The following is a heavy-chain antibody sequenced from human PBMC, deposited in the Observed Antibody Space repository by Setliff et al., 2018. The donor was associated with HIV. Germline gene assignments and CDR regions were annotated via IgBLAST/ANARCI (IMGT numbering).Heavy chain of an antibody. Sequence: GESLKISCTASGFTFSASWMTWVRQAPGKGLEWVALINPDSTATYYADSVKGRFTISRDNAKTSLSLQMNSLTAEDTAVYYCARDPGNGAVDYWGQGTLVTVS. J-gene: IGHJ4*02. CDR3: ARDPGNGAVDY. CDR2: INPDSTAT. CDR1: GFTFSASW. V-gene: IGHV3-7*01.